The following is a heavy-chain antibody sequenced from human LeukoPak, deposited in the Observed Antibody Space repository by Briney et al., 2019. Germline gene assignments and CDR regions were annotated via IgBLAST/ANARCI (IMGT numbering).Heavy chain of an antibody. CDR3: ARDWGVAARGEFDY. CDR1: GGTFSSYA. D-gene: IGHD6-19*01. Sequence: ASVKVSCKASGGTFSSYAISWVRQAPGRGLEWMGGIIPIFGTANYAQKFQGRVTITADKSTSTAYMELSSLRSEDTAVYYCARDWGVAARGEFDYWGQGTLVTVSS. J-gene: IGHJ4*02. V-gene: IGHV1-69*06. CDR2: IIPIFGTA.